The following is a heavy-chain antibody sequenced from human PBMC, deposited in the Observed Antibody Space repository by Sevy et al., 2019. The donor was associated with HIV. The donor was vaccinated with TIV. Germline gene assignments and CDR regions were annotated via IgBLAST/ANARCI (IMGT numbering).Heavy chain of an antibody. D-gene: IGHD2-2*02. CDR3: ARDSFGGYCSSTSCYNGMDV. CDR1: GFTFSSYA. V-gene: IGHV3-30-3*01. CDR2: ISYDGSNK. Sequence: GGYLRLSCAASGFTFSSYAMHWVRQAPGKGLEWVAVISYDGSNKYYADSVKGRFTISRDNSKNTLYLQMNSLRAEDTAVYYCARDSFGGYCSSTSCYNGMDVWGQGTTVTVSS. J-gene: IGHJ6*02.